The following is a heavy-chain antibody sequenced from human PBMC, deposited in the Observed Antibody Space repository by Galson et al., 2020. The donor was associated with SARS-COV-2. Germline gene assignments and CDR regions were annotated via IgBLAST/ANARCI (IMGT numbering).Heavy chain of an antibody. Sequence: ASVKVSCKVSGYTLTELSMHWVRQAPGKGLEWMGGFDPEDGETIYAQKFQGRVTMTEDTSTDTAYMELSSLSSEETVVYYCATVFASLGPDMVYYWGQGTLVTVSS. D-gene: IGHD2-8*01. J-gene: IGHJ4*02. CDR1: GYTLTELS. V-gene: IGHV1-24*01. CDR2: FDPEDGET. CDR3: ATVFASLGPDMVYY.